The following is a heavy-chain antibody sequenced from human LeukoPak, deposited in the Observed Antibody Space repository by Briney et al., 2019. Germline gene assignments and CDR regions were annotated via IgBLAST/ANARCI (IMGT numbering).Heavy chain of an antibody. CDR1: GGSISSYY. J-gene: IGHJ4*02. CDR2: IYTSGST. CDR3: ARVVGAPGMRGGRPYYFDY. D-gene: IGHD1-26*01. V-gene: IGHV4-4*07. Sequence: SETLSLTCTVSGGSISSYYWSWFRQPAGKGLEWIGRIYTSGSTNYNPSLKSRVTMSVDTSKNQFSLKLSSVTAADTAVYYCARVVGAPGMRGGRPYYFDYWGQGTLVTVSS.